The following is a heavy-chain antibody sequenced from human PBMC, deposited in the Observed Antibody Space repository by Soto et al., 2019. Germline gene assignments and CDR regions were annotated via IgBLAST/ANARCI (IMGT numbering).Heavy chain of an antibody. CDR2: ISYSGTT. D-gene: IGHD6-13*01. CDR1: GGSISGYY. Sequence: SETLSLTCTVSGGSISGYYWSWIRQPPGKGLQWIAYISYSGTTNYNPSLKSRLTILADTSKNQLSLRLSSVTAADTAVYYCARHNSYSPHDNWGGGTLFTVSS. V-gene: IGHV4-59*08. CDR3: ARHNSYSPHDN. J-gene: IGHJ4*02.